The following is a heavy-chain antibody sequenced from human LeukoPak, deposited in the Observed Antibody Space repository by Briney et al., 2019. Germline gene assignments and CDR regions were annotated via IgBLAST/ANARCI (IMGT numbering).Heavy chain of an antibody. J-gene: IGHJ6*02. Sequence: ETLSLTCTVSGGSISSYYWSWVRQAPGKGLEWVANIKQDGSEKYYVDSVKGRFTISRDNAKNSLYLQMNSLRAEDTAVYYCAREHYYDSSEVIYYGIDVWGQGTTVTVSS. CDR2: IKQDGSEK. V-gene: IGHV3-7*01. CDR1: GGSISSYY. D-gene: IGHD3-22*01. CDR3: AREHYYDSSEVIYYGIDV.